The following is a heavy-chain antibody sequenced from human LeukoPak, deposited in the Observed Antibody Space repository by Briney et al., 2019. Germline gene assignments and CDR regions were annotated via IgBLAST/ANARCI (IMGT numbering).Heavy chain of an antibody. J-gene: IGHJ4*02. CDR2: INHSGST. Sequence: SETLSLTCAVYGGSFSGYYWSWIRQPPGKGLEWIGEINHSGSTNYNPSLKSRVTISVDTSKNQFSLKLSSVTAADTAVYYCARGIIWFGEYLMTRNTYYFDYWGQGTLVTVSS. CDR3: ARGIIWFGEYLMTRNTYYFDY. D-gene: IGHD3-10*01. V-gene: IGHV4-34*01. CDR1: GGSFSGYY.